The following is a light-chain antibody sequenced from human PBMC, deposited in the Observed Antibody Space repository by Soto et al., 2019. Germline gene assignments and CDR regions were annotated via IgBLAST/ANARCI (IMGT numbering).Light chain of an antibody. CDR1: SGHSSYA. CDR2: LNSDGSH. V-gene: IGLV4-69*01. CDR3: QTGGTALYVV. Sequence: QSVLTQSPSASASLGASVKLTCTLSSGHSSYAIAWHQQQPEKGPRYLMKLNSDGSHSKGDGIPDRFSGSSSGAERYLTISRPQSEDGADYSCQTGGTALYVVFGGGTKVTV. J-gene: IGLJ2*01.